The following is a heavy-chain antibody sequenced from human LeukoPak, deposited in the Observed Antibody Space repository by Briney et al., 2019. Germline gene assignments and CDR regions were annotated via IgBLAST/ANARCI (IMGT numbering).Heavy chain of an antibody. D-gene: IGHD6-13*01. CDR1: GFTFSSYW. CDR2: IKTDGSST. Sequence: QTGGSLRLSCAASGFTFSSYWMHWVRQVPGKGLMWASRIKTDGSSTSYADSVKGRFTISRDDAKNTLYLQMNSLRVEDTAVYYCARTKWQQLVSDAFDIWGQGTMVTVSS. CDR3: ARTKWQQLVSDAFDI. J-gene: IGHJ3*02. V-gene: IGHV3-74*01.